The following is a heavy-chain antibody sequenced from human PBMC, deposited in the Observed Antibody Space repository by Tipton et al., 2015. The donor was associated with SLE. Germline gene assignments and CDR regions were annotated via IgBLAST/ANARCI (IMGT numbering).Heavy chain of an antibody. CDR1: GGSITSYY. V-gene: IGHV4-59*08. D-gene: IGHD5-12*01. CDR2: IYYSGSA. CDR3: ARRHYSGPFDS. Sequence: TLSLTCTVSGGSITSYYWSWIRQPPGKGLEWIGYIYYSGSANYNPSFKSRVTLSVDTSKNQISLKLTSVTAADTAVYYCARRHYSGPFDSWGQGTLVTVSS. J-gene: IGHJ4*02.